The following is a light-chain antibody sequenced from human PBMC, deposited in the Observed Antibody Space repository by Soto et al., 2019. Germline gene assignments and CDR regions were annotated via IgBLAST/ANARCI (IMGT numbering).Light chain of an antibody. J-gene: IGKJ1*01. V-gene: IGKV3-20*01. CDR2: GTS. CDR3: QQSGASPWT. Sequence: EIVLTQSPGTLSLSPGERATLSCRASQSVSSSYLAWYQQKPGQAPRFLIYGTSSRATGIPDRFSGIVSGTDFTLTLRRLDPEDCAVYQGQQSGASPWTFCPLTKVDIK. CDR1: QSVSSSY.